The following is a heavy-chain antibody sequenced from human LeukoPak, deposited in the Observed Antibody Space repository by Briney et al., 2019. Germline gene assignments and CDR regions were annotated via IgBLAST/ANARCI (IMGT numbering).Heavy chain of an antibody. J-gene: IGHJ6*03. CDR2: IISFFGTT. D-gene: IGHD1-26*01. V-gene: IGHV1-69*01. CDR3: ARIIAGATGVYYMDI. Sequence: GSSVKVSCKVSGSSFNNYAIAWVRQAPGQGLEWMGGIISFFGTTDFAQRFQGRVTISADESSSTVYMELSSLRSEDTAIYYCARIIAGATGVYYMDIWGKGTSVTVSS. CDR1: GSSFNNYA.